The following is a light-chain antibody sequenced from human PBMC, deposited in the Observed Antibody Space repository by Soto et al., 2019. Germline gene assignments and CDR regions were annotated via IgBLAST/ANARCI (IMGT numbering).Light chain of an antibody. CDR1: QSISTW. CDR3: QQYSGSAWT. CDR2: KAS. J-gene: IGKJ1*01. Sequence: DIPMTQSPSTLSASVGDRVTITCRASQSISTWLAWYQQKPGKAPKLLIYKASNLQSGVPSRFSGSGSGTEFTLTISSLQPDDFATYYCQQYSGSAWTFGHGTKVEIK. V-gene: IGKV1-5*03.